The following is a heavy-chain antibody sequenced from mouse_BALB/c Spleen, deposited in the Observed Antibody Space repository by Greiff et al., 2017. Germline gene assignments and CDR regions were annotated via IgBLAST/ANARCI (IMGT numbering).Heavy chain of an antibody. Sequence: VQLQQSGPELVKPGASVKIPCKPSGYTFTAYNMDWVKQSHGKSLEWIGDINPNNGGTIYNQKFKGKATLTVDKSSSTAYMELRSLTSEDTAVYYCARSTGRYWGQGTLVTVSA. J-gene: IGHJ3*01. D-gene: IGHD4-1*01. CDR3: ARSTGRY. CDR1: GYTFTAYN. CDR2: INPNNGGT. V-gene: IGHV1-18*01.